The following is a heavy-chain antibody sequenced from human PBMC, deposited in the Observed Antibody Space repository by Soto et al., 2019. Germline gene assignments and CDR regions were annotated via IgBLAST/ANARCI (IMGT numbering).Heavy chain of an antibody. D-gene: IGHD1-26*01. CDR3: ARAGLGDGSDY. CDR2: IYYSGST. CDR1: GGSVSSGIYY. V-gene: IGHV4-61*01. J-gene: IGHJ4*02. Sequence: QVQLQESGPGLVKPSETLALTCSVSGGSVSSGIYYWSGLRQPPGKGLEWIGYIYYSGSTKYNPSLKSRVSISVDTSKNQCSMKLSSVTAADTAVYYCARAGLGDGSDYWGQGTLVTVSS.